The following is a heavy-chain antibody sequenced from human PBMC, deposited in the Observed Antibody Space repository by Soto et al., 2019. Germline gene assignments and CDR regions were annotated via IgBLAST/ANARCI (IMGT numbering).Heavy chain of an antibody. J-gene: IGHJ3*02. D-gene: IGHD3-9*01. V-gene: IGHV4-30-2*01. CDR1: GGSISSGGYS. CDR3: ARAYYDILTGSWPAFDI. CDR2: IFHSGST. Sequence: SETLSLTCAVSGGSISSGGYSWSWLRQPPGKGLEWIGYIFHSGSTYYNPSLKSRVTISVDGSKNHFSLELSSVTAADTAVYYCARAYYDILTGSWPAFDIWGQGTMVTVSS.